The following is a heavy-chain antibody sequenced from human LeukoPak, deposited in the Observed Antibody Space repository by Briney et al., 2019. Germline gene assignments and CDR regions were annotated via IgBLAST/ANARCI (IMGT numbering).Heavy chain of an antibody. Sequence: SVKVSCKASGGTFSSYAITWVRQAPGQGLEWMGGIIPIFGTANNSQKFQGRVTITADESTSTAYMELSSLRSEDTAVYYCAKTYYDILTGYYFGWFDPWGQGTLVTVSS. CDR3: AKTYYDILTGYYFGWFDP. CDR1: GGTFSSYA. V-gene: IGHV1-69*13. D-gene: IGHD3-9*01. CDR2: IIPIFGTA. J-gene: IGHJ5*02.